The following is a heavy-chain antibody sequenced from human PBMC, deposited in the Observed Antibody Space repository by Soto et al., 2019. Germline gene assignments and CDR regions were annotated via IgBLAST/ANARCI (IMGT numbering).Heavy chain of an antibody. CDR3: AKAPGPYYYYMDV. Sequence: EVQLVESGGGLVQPGRSLRLSCAASGFTFDDYAMHWVRQPPGKGLEWVSGISWNSGLIGYADSVKGRFTISRDNAKNSLYLQINSLRVEDTALYYCAKAPGPYYYYMDVWGKGTTVTVSS. V-gene: IGHV3-9*01. D-gene: IGHD1-1*01. CDR2: ISWNSGLI. CDR1: GFTFDDYA. J-gene: IGHJ6*03.